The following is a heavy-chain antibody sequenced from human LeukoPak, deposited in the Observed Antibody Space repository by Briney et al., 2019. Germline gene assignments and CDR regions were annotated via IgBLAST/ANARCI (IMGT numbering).Heavy chain of an antibody. CDR1: GGTFSSYA. Sequence: ASVKVSCKASGGTFSSYAISWVRQAPGQGLEWMGWINPNSGGTNYAQKFQGRVTMTRDTSISTAYMELSRLRSDDTAVYYCARVIAVAGRDYWGQGTLVTVSS. J-gene: IGHJ4*02. D-gene: IGHD6-19*01. CDR3: ARVIAVAGRDY. CDR2: INPNSGGT. V-gene: IGHV1-2*02.